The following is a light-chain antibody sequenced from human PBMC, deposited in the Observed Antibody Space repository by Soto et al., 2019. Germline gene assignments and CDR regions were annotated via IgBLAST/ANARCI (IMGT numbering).Light chain of an antibody. CDR3: MQALETPIT. CDR2: LGS. CDR1: QSLLHSNGYNY. V-gene: IGKV2-28*01. Sequence: IVMIQSPLSLPVTPGEPASISCRSSQSLLHSNGYNYLNWYLQKPGQSPQLLIYLGSDRSSGVPDRVSGSGSGTDFTLTISRVEAEDVGVYYCMQALETPITFGQGTRLEIK. J-gene: IGKJ5*01.